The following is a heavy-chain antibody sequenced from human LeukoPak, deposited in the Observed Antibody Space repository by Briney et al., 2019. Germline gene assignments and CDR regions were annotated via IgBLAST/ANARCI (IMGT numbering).Heavy chain of an antibody. CDR1: GGTFSSYA. Sequence: ASVKVSCKASGGTFSSYAISWVRQAPGQGLEWMGWINPNSGGTNYAQKFQGRVTMTRDTSTSTAYMELSRLRSDDTAVYYCARMAATGTTPVDYWGQGTLVTVSS. J-gene: IGHJ4*02. CDR3: ARMAATGTTPVDY. V-gene: IGHV1-2*02. D-gene: IGHD1-7*01. CDR2: INPNSGGT.